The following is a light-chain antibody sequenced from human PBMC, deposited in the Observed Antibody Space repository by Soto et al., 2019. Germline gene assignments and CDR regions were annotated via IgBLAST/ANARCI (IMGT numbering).Light chain of an antibody. CDR1: QSVSSN. V-gene: IGKV3-15*01. CDR3: QQYHNWPIT. CDR2: DAS. Sequence: EIVMTQSPATLSVSPGERATLSCSASQSVSSNLAWHQQKPGQAPRILMYDASTRATGIPARFSGSGSGTEFTLTISSLQSEDFSVYYCQQYHNWPITFGQGTRLEI. J-gene: IGKJ5*01.